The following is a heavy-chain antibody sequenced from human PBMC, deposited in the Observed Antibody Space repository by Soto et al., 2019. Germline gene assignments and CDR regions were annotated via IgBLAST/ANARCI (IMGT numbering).Heavy chain of an antibody. Sequence: PGGSLSLSCAVSGFNVRSNYMSWVRQAPGKGLEWVSVLYSGGSTYYADSVKGRFTISRDDAKNTLDLEMNSLRVEDTAVYYCARDYFDDSGYYYFDHWGQGTPVTVSS. D-gene: IGHD3-22*01. J-gene: IGHJ4*02. CDR3: ARDYFDDSGYYYFDH. CDR2: LYSGGST. CDR1: GFNVRSNY. V-gene: IGHV3-53*01.